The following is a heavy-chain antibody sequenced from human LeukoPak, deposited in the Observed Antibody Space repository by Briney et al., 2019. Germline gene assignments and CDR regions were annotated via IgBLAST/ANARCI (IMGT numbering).Heavy chain of an antibody. CDR2: IYHSGST. V-gene: IGHV4-4*02. CDR1: GGSISSSNW. CDR3: ARDSSGGSYPTAFDI. Sequence: PSETLSLTCAVSGGSISSSNWWSWVRQPPGKGLEWIGEIYHSGSTNYNPSLKSRVTISVDKSKNQFSLKLSSVTAADTAVYYCARDSSGGSYPTAFDIWGQGTMVTVSS. D-gene: IGHD1-26*01. J-gene: IGHJ3*02.